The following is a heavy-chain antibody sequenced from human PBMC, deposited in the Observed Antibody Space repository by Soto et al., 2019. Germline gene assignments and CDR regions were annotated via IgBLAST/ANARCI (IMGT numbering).Heavy chain of an antibody. CDR3: ARAGSYGSYYYYGMDV. D-gene: IGHD5-18*01. Sequence: PGGSLRLSCTGSGFTFSNFAVNWVRQAPGKGLEWVSSISSSSSYIYYADSVKGRFTISRDNAKNSLYLQMNSLRAEDTAVYYCARAGSYGSYYYYGMDVWGQGTTVTVSS. J-gene: IGHJ6*02. V-gene: IGHV3-21*01. CDR1: GFTFSNFA. CDR2: ISSSSSYI.